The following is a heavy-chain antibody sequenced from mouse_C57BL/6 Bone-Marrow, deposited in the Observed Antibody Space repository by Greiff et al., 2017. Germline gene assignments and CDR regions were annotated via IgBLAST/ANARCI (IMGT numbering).Heavy chain of an antibody. CDR2: IYPGGGYT. J-gene: IGHJ1*03. V-gene: IGHV1-63*01. Sequence: QVQLQQSGAELVRPGTSVKMSCKASGYTFTNYWIGWAKQRPGHGLEWIGDIYPGGGYTNYNEKFKGKATLTADKSSSTAYMQVSSLTSEDSAIYYCARWDYYGSSYWYVDVWGTGTTVTVSS. CDR1: GYTFTNYW. D-gene: IGHD1-1*01. CDR3: ARWDYYGSSYWYVDV.